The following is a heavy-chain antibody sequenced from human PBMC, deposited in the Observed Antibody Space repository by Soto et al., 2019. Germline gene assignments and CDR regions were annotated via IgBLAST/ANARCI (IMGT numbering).Heavy chain of an antibody. D-gene: IGHD4-17*01. CDR2: IGSKGETYAT. J-gene: IGHJ4*02. CDR3: ARDGSPHYGDYARGELDY. V-gene: IGHV3-73*01. CDR1: GFTFVASA. Sequence: GGSLRLSCAASGFTFVASALQWVRQASGKGLEWLGRIGSKGETYATTYAASVKGRFTISRDDSKKTAYLQMNSLRAEDTAVYYCARDGSPHYGDYARGELDYWGQGTLVTVSS.